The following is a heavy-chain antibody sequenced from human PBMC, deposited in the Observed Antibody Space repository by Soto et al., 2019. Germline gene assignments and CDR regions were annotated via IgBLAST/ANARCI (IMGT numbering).Heavy chain of an antibody. D-gene: IGHD2-15*01. CDR2: IYSGGST. J-gene: IGHJ4*02. CDR1: GFTVSSNY. V-gene: IGHV3-53*04. Sequence: EVQLVESGGGLVQPGGSLRLSCAASGFTVSSNYMSWVRQAPGKGLEWVSVIYSGGSTYYADSVKGRFTISRHNSKNTLYLQMNCLRAEDTAVYYCAREGYCSGGSCYSGFDYWGQGTLVTVSS. CDR3: AREGYCSGGSCYSGFDY.